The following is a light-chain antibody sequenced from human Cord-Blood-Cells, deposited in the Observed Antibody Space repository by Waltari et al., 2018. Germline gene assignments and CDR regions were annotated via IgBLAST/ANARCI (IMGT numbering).Light chain of an antibody. CDR1: QSVSSY. J-gene: IGKJ5*01. V-gene: IGKV3-11*01. CDR3: QQRSNWPPIT. Sequence: EIVLTQSPATLSLSPGERDTLSFRASQSVSSYLAWYQQKPGQAPRLLIYDASNRATGIPARFSGSGSGTDFTLTISSLEPEDFAVYYCQQRSNWPPITFGQGTRLEIK. CDR2: DAS.